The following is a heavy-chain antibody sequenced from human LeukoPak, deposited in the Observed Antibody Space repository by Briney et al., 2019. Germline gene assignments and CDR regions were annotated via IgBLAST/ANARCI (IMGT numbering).Heavy chain of an antibody. CDR1: GFDVNDNF. J-gene: IGHJ4*02. CDR2: IYASGGT. Sequence: GGSLRLSCVASGFDVNDNFMIWVRQAPGQGLEWVSIIYASGGTYHAESVKGRFNAFRDTSKNTIFLQMNNLRADDTAVYYCVRRHDYWGQGTLVTVSS. CDR3: VRRHDY. V-gene: IGHV3-53*01.